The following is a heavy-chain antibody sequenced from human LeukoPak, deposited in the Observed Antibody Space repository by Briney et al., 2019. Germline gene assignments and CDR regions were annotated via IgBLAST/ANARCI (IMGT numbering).Heavy chain of an antibody. CDR3: ARELSAAPDD. CDR1: GFTFSDYY. D-gene: IGHD3-10*01. V-gene: IGHV3-11*06. CDR2: ISSSSSYT. J-gene: IGHJ4*02. Sequence: GGSLRLACATSGFTFSDYYMSWIRQAPGKWMEWVSYISSSSSYTTYADSVKGRFRISRDNAKNSLYLQMNSRRAEDTAVYYCARELSAAPDDCSQGTLVTASS.